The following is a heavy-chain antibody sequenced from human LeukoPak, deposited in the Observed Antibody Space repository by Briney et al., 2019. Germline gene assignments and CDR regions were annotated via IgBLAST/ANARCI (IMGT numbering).Heavy chain of an antibody. CDR2: IKEDASEK. CDR1: GFTFSLYW. V-gene: IGHV3-7*01. CDR3: ARLNWNYADY. J-gene: IGHJ4*02. D-gene: IGHD3-3*01. Sequence: PWGSLRLSCTASGFTFSLYWMTWVRQAPEKGLEWVANIKEDASEKDYVDSVKGRFTISRDNGKNSLYLQMNSLRGEDTAVYYCARLNWNYADYWGQGTLVTVSS.